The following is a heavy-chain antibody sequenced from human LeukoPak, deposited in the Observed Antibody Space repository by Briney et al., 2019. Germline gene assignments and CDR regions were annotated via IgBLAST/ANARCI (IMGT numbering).Heavy chain of an antibody. Sequence: ASLKVSCKASGFTFTGYYMHWVRHAPGQGLERMGWINPNSGGTNYAQKFQGRVTMTRDTSISTAYMELSRLTSDDTAVYYCARERFYASGSVYNRIDYWGQGTLVSVSS. CDR3: ARERFYASGSVYNRIDY. V-gene: IGHV1-2*02. J-gene: IGHJ4*02. CDR1: GFTFTGYY. D-gene: IGHD3-10*01. CDR2: INPNSGGT.